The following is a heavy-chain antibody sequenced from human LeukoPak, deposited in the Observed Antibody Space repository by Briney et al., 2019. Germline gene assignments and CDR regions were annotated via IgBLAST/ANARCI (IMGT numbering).Heavy chain of an antibody. CDR3: ARNTRSTEYYYGSRSYYSYYFDD. J-gene: IGHJ4*02. D-gene: IGHD3-10*01. CDR2: INWNGGST. CDR1: RLTFDDYG. V-gene: IGHV3-20*04. Sequence: GGSLRLSCAASRLTFDDYGMSCVRQAPGKGLEWVSGINWNGGSTVYVDSMKGRFTISRDNAKNSLYLQMNSLKAEDTALYYCARNTRSTEYYYGSRSYYSYYFDDWGQGTLVTVSS.